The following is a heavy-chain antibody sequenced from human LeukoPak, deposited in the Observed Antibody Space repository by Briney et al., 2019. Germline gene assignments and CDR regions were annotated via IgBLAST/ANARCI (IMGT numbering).Heavy chain of an antibody. J-gene: IGHJ3*02. CDR2: ISAYNGNI. D-gene: IGHD3-10*01. V-gene: IGHV1-18*01. Sequence: ASVKASCKASGYTFTNYGIIWVRQAPGQGLEWRGWISAYNGNINFEQKLQGRVTMTTDTSASTAYMELRSLRPDDTAVYYCARDQAGTMARGVVDAFDIWGPGTMVTVSS. CDR3: ARDQAGTMARGVVDAFDI. CDR1: GYTFTNYG.